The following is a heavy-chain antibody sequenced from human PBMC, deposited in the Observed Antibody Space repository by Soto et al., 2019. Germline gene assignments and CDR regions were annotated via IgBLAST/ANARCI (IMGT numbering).Heavy chain of an antibody. J-gene: IGHJ4*02. CDR1: GFTFSSYG. CDR3: AKYRMGATARDYFDY. Sequence: QVQLVESGGGVVQPGRSLRLSCAASGFTFSSYGMNWVRQAPGKGLEWVAVIRYDGSTQYYVDSVKGRFTISRDNSKITLDLQMNRLSAEDTPVYYCAKYRMGATARDYFDYWGQGTLVTVSS. V-gene: IGHV3-30*18. D-gene: IGHD1-26*01. CDR2: IRYDGSTQ.